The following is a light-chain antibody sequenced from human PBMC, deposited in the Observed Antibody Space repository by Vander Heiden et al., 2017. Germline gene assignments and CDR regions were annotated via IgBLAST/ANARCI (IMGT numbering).Light chain of an antibody. CDR1: QSVSSN. Sequence: EIVMTQSPATLSVSPGERATLSCRASQSVSSNLAWYQQKPGQAPRLLIYGASTRATGIPARFSGSGSGTEFTLTISSLQSEDFAVYYCQQYKNWPALTFGHGTKVDIK. CDR3: QQYKNWPALT. J-gene: IGKJ3*01. V-gene: IGKV3-15*01. CDR2: GAS.